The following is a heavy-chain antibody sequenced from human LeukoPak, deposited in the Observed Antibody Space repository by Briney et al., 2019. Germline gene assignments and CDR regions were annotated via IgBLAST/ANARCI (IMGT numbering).Heavy chain of an antibody. J-gene: IGHJ4*02. D-gene: IGHD6-19*01. V-gene: IGHV3-33*01. CDR2: IWYDGSNK. CDR3: ARDRGSGWYVFDY. Sequence: GGSLRLSCAASGFIFSNYGMHWVRQAAGKGLEWVAVIWYDGSNKYYGDSVKGRFTISRDNSKDTLYLQMNSLRAEDTAVYFCARDRGSGWYVFDYWGQGTLVTVSS. CDR1: GFIFSNYG.